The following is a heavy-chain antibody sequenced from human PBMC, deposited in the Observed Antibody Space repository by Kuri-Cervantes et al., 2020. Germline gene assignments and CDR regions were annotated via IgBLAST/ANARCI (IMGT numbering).Heavy chain of an antibody. CDR1: GGSFSGYY. Sequence: SETLSLTCAVYGGSFSGYYWSWIRQPPGKGLEWIREIKHSGSTNYNPSLKSRVTISVDTSKNQFSLKLSSVTAADTAVYYCAMTSKRVYRAPHAFDIWGQGTMVTVSS. CDR3: AMTSKRVYRAPHAFDI. D-gene: IGHD1-26*01. V-gene: IGHV4-34*01. CDR2: IKHSGST. J-gene: IGHJ3*02.